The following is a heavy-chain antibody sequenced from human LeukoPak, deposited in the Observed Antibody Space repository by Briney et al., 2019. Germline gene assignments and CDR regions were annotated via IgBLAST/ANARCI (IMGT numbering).Heavy chain of an antibody. CDR1: GGSISSFY. J-gene: IGHJ4*02. CDR3: ASGGYSGYAFDY. CDR2: IYYSGIT. D-gene: IGHD5-12*01. V-gene: IGHV4-59*01. Sequence: LETLSLTCTVSGGSISSFYWSWIRQPPGKGLQWIGYIYYSGITRYNPSLKSRVTISVDTSKNQFSLKLSSVTAADTAVYYCASGGYSGYAFDYWGQGILVTVSS.